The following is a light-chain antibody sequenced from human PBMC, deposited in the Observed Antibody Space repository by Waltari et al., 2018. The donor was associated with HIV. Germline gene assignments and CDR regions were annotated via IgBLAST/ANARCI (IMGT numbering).Light chain of an antibody. CDR1: NIGRKS. V-gene: IGLV3-21*02. CDR3: QVWDSSSVHPVV. J-gene: IGLJ2*01. CDR2: DDS. Sequence: SYVLTQPPSVSVAPGQTARITCGGNNIGRKSVHWYQQKPGQAPVLVVDDDSDRPSVLPERFSGSNSGNTATLTITRVEAGDEADYYCQVWDSSSVHPVVFGGGTRLTVL.